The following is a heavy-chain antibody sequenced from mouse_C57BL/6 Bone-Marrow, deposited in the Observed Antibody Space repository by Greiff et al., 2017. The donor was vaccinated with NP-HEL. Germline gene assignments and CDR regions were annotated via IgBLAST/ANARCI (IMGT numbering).Heavy chain of an antibody. CDR3: ARRITPGDWYFDV. CDR2: INPGSGGT. Sequence: VQLQQSGAELVRPGTSVKVSCKASGYAFTNYLIEWEKQRPGQGLEWIGVINPGSGGTNYNEKFKGKATLTADKSSSTAYMQLSSLTSEDSAFYFCARRITPGDWYFDVWGTGTTVTVSS. CDR1: GYAFTNYL. J-gene: IGHJ1*03. D-gene: IGHD2-4*01. V-gene: IGHV1-54*01.